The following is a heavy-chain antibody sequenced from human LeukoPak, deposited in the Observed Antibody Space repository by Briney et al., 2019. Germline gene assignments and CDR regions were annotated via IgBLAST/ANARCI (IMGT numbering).Heavy chain of an antibody. Sequence: SVKVSCKASGGTFSSYAISWVRQAPGQGFEWMGGIIPIFGTANYAQKFQGRVTITADESTSTAYMELSSLRSEDTAVYYCARVRRWLQFDAFDIWAKGQWSPSLQ. CDR2: IIPIFGTA. J-gene: IGHJ3*02. CDR1: GGTFSSYA. V-gene: IGHV1-69*13. CDR3: ARVRRWLQFDAFDI. D-gene: IGHD5-24*01.